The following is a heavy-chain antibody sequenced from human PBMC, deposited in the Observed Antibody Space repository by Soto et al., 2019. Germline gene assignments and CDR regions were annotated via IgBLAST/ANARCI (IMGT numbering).Heavy chain of an antibody. J-gene: IGHJ5*02. CDR3: ARDITGWT. V-gene: IGHV3-74*01. Sequence: VQLVESGGGVVQPGGSLRLSCAASGFTFDDYWMHWARQAPGKGLVWVARIGSDGTSTSYADSVKGRFTISRDNAKNTLYLQMNNLRADDTAVYYCARDITGWTWGQGTLVTVSS. D-gene: IGHD6-19*01. CDR1: GFTFDDYW. CDR2: IGSDGTST.